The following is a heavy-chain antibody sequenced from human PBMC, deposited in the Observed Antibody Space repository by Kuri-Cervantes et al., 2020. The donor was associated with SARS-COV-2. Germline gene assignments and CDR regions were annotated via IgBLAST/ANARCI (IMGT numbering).Heavy chain of an antibody. CDR1: GFTFNNYD. CDR2: ISTSGGDT. V-gene: IGHV3-23*01. D-gene: IGHD5/OR15-5a*01. J-gene: IGHJ4*02. CDR3: ASVSTMGVSLD. Sequence: GGSLRLSCTASGFTFNNYDLIRVRQAPGKGLEWVSSISTSGGDTNYADSQKGRFTISRDNSKNTLYLQMNSLPVEDTAVYYCASVSTMGVSLDWGQGTLVTVSS.